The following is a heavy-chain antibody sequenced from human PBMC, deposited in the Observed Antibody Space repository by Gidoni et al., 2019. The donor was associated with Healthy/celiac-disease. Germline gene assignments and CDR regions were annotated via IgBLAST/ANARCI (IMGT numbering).Heavy chain of an antibody. CDR2: ISSGGSTI. V-gene: IGHV3-48*03. CDR1: GFTFSSYE. Sequence: EVQLVASGGGLVQPGGSLRLSCAASGFTFSSYEMNWVRQAPGKGLEWVSYISSGGSTIYYADSVKGRFTISRDNAKNSLYLQMNSLRAEDTAVYYCARVAQGYAFDIWGQGTMVTVSS. CDR3: ARVAQGYAFDI. J-gene: IGHJ3*02.